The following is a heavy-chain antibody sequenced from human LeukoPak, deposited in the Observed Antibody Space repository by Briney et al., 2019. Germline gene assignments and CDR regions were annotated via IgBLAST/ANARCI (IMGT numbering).Heavy chain of an antibody. CDR1: GFSLSTSGMC. CDR2: IDWDDDK. V-gene: IGHV2-70*11. Sequence: SGPALVKPTQTLTLTCTFSGFSLSTSGMCVSWIRQPPGKALEWLARIDWDDDKYYSTSLKTRLTISKDTSKNQVALTMTNMDPVDTATYYCARIRTDSSGYYYFDYWGQGTLVTVSS. J-gene: IGHJ4*02. CDR3: ARIRTDSSGYYYFDY. D-gene: IGHD3-22*01.